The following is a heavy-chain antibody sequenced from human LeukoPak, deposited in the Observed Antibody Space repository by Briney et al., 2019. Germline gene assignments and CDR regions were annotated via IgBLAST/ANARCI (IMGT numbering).Heavy chain of an antibody. D-gene: IGHD3-10*01. V-gene: IGHV3-64D*06. CDR1: GCTISSYA. CDR2: FSTNGVST. CDR3: VKDRYSYGSGSYFA. Sequence: PWGTLTLTCSASGCTISSYAMHWVRQPPGKGLDYVSGFSTNGVSTYYAVSVKVRFTVSRDNSKNTLYLQMSSLRVEDTAVYYCVKDRYSYGSGSYFAWGQGTLVTVSS. J-gene: IGHJ4*02.